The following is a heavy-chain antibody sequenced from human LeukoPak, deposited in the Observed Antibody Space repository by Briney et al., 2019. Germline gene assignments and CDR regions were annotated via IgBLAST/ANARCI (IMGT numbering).Heavy chain of an antibody. Sequence: SGPTLVKPTQTLTRTCTFSGISRSTSGVSVGCIHQPPGNALEWLDLFYWDDEQRYSPSLKGRLTITKDVSKTQVILTVTNLDPVDTVTYYCAQLISYGSLFDYWGQGALVTVSS. CDR1: GISRSTSGVS. V-gene: IGHV2-5*02. CDR3: AQLISYGSLFDY. CDR2: FYWDDEQ. J-gene: IGHJ4*02. D-gene: IGHD3-10*01.